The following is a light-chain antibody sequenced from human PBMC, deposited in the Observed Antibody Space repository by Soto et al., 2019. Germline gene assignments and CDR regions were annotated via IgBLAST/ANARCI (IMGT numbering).Light chain of an antibody. V-gene: IGLV2-23*01. CDR2: EGN. Sequence: QSVLTQPASVSGSPGQSITISCTGTSSDVGSYNLVSWYQQHPGKAPKLMIYEGNERPSGVSNRFSGSKSGNTASLTISGLQAEDEADYYCCSYAGSSTLVFGGGTKLTVL. CDR3: CSYAGSSTLV. J-gene: IGLJ3*02. CDR1: SSDVGSYNL.